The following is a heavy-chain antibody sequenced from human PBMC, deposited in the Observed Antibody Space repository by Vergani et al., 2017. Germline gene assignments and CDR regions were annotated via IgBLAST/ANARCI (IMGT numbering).Heavy chain of an antibody. Sequence: QVQLQESGPGLVKPSQTLSLTCTVSGASISSGGYYWSWIRQHPGKGLEWIGYIYYSGSTYYNPSLKSRVTISVEPSKNQFSLKLSSVTAADTAVYYCARDRWGSSITGSYYYYYMDVWGKGTTVTVSS. CDR3: ARDRWGSSITGSYYYYYMDV. CDR1: GASISSGGYY. J-gene: IGHJ6*03. D-gene: IGHD6-13*01. V-gene: IGHV4-31*03. CDR2: IYYSGST.